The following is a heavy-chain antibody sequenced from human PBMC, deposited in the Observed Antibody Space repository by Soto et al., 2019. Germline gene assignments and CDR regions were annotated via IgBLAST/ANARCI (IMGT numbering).Heavy chain of an antibody. CDR3: VGGDYAGAGTFYLTDH. Sequence: EVQLVESGGGLVQPGGSLRLSCTASGLTFNNYWMHWVRQAPGKGPVWVSRINGDGRTTTYADSVRGRFTISRDNAKNTVYLQMNCLTAADTAVYYCVGGDYAGAGTFYLTDHWGQGSLVTVSS. CDR2: INGDGRTT. D-gene: IGHD3-10*01. CDR1: GLTFNNYW. V-gene: IGHV3-74*01. J-gene: IGHJ4*02.